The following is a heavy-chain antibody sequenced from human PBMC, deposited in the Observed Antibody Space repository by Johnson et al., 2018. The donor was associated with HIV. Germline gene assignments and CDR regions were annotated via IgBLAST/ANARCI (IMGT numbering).Heavy chain of an antibody. Sequence: QVQLVESGGGVVQPGRSLRLSCVASGFTFSTYGMHWVRQAPGKGLEWVAVIWYDGSNKYYADSVKGRLTISRDNSKNPLYLQMNSLRAEDTAVYYCAREQSGIAAAGNENAFDIWGQGTMVTVSS. D-gene: IGHD6-13*01. CDR1: GFTFSTYG. V-gene: IGHV3-33*01. CDR3: AREQSGIAAAGNENAFDI. J-gene: IGHJ3*02. CDR2: IWYDGSNK.